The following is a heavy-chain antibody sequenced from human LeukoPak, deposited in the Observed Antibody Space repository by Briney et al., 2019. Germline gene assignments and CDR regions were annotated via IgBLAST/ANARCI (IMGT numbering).Heavy chain of an antibody. D-gene: IGHD6-19*01. CDR3: ARSGYSSGWYRGPFDY. CDR2: ISSSGSTI. V-gene: IGHV3-48*03. J-gene: IGHJ4*02. CDR1: GFTFSSYE. Sequence: GGSLRLSCAASGFTFSSYEMNWVRQAPGKGLEWVSYISSSGSTIYYADSVKGRFTISRDNAKNSLYLQMNSLRAEDTAVYYCARSGYSSGWYRGPFDYWGQGTLVTVSS.